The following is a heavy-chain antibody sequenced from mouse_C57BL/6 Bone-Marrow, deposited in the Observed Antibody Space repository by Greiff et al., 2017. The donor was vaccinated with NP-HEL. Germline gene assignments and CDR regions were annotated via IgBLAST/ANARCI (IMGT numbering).Heavy chain of an antibody. CDR2: IFPGSGST. V-gene: IGHV1-75*01. D-gene: IGHD1-1*01. CDR3: ARWDYYGSSNYFDY. J-gene: IGHJ2*01. CDR1: RYTFTDYY. Sequence: QVQLQQSGPELVKPGASVKISCKASRYTFTDYYINWVKQRPGQGLEWIGWIFPGSGSTYYNEKFKGKATLTVDKSSSTAYMLLSSLTSEDSAVYFCARWDYYGSSNYFDYWGQGTTLTVSS.